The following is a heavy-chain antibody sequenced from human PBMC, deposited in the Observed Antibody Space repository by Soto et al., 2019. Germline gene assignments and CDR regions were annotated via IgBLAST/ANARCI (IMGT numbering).Heavy chain of an antibody. CDR1: GYTFTGYY. CDR2: INPNSGGT. CDR3: ARPQDKTRIWFGESVGYYHGMDA. J-gene: IGHJ6*04. D-gene: IGHD3-10*01. Sequence: WASVKVSCKASGYTFTGYYMHWVRQAPGQGLEWMGWINPNSGGTNYAQKFQGRVTMTRDTSISTAYMELSRLRSEDTAVYYCARPQDKTRIWFGESVGYYHGMDAWGKGTTVTVXS. V-gene: IGHV1-2*02.